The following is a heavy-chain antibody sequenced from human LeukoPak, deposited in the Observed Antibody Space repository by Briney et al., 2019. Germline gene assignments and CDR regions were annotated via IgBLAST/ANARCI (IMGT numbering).Heavy chain of an antibody. CDR2: IYYSGST. D-gene: IGHD3-9*01. CDR3: ARDSDHYDILTGYYMGAFDI. V-gene: IGHV4-31*03. CDR1: GGSISIGGYY. J-gene: IGHJ3*02. Sequence: TLSLTCTVSGGSISIGGYYWSWIRQHPGKGLEWIGYIYYSGSTYYNPSLKSRVTISVDTSKNQFSLKLSSVTAADTAVYYCARDSDHYDILTGYYMGAFDIWGQGTMVTVSS.